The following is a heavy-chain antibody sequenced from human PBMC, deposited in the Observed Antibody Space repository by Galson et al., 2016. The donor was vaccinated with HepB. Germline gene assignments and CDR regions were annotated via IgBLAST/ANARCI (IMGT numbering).Heavy chain of an antibody. V-gene: IGHV3-23*01. Sequence: SLRLSCAASGFTFSSYIMGWVRQAPGKRLEWVAAISGSGYDTYYADSVKGRFTISRDNSKNTLYLQMNSLRAEDTAVYYCAKGGKWLQYIFDYWGQGTLVTVSS. D-gene: IGHD5-24*01. CDR3: AKGGKWLQYIFDY. CDR1: GFTFSSYI. CDR2: ISGSGYDT. J-gene: IGHJ4*02.